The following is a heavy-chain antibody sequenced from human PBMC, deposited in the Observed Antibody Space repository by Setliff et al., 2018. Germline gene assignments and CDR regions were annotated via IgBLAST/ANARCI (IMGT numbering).Heavy chain of an antibody. D-gene: IGHD6-25*01. CDR2: ISAYNGNT. CDR1: GYTFTSYA. CDR3: AREFAYTRGYYVAETFDS. J-gene: IGHJ4*02. V-gene: IGHV1-18*01. Sequence: ASVKVSCKASGYTFTSYAFSWVRQAPGQGLEWMGWISAYNGNTNYAQKLQGRVTMTTDTSTSTAYMELRSLRSDDTAVYYCAREFAYTRGYYVAETFDSWGQGTLVTVSS.